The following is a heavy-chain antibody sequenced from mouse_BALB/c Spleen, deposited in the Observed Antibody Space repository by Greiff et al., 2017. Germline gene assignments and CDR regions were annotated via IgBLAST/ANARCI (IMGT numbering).Heavy chain of an antibody. CDR1: GYAFTSYN. CDR2: IDPYNGGT. CDR3: ARYDYDPSFAY. Sequence: VQLKESGPELVQPGASVKVSCKASGYAFTSYNMYWVKQSHGKSLEWIGYIDPYNGGTSYNQKFKGKSTLTVDKSSSTAYMHLNSLTSEDSAVYYCARYDYDPSFAYWGQGTLVTVSA. D-gene: IGHD2-4*01. J-gene: IGHJ3*01. V-gene: IGHV1S135*01.